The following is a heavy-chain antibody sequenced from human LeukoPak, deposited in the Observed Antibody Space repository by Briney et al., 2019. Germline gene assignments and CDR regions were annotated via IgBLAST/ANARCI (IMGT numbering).Heavy chain of an antibody. Sequence: GGSLRLSCAASGFSFNTYGMHWVRQGPGKGLEWVTFISFDERNKYYADSVKGRFTISRDISKNTLYLQMNSLRAEDTAVYYCAKSNYGMYFDYWGQGTLVSVSS. CDR2: ISFDERNK. CDR3: AKSNYGMYFDY. J-gene: IGHJ4*02. CDR1: GFSFNTYG. V-gene: IGHV3-30*18. D-gene: IGHD5-24*01.